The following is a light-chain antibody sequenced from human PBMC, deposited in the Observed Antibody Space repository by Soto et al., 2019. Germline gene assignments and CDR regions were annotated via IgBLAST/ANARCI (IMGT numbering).Light chain of an antibody. V-gene: IGLV2-14*02. Sequence: QSALTQPASVSGSPGQSITISCTGTSSDFGNYNLVSWYQQHPGKVPKLILFEVSNRPSGVSNRFSGSKSGNTASLTISGLQAEDEADYYCSSYTSSSTRVFGGGTKLTVL. J-gene: IGLJ3*02. CDR3: SSYTSSSTRV. CDR1: SSDFGNYNL. CDR2: EVS.